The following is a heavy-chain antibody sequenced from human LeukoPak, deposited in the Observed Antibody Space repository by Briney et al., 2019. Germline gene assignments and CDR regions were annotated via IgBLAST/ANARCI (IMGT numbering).Heavy chain of an antibody. CDR3: ARDLIVGATRPYYFDY. CDR2: ITRSSDTI. J-gene: IGHJ4*02. Sequence: GGSLRLSCAASGFTFNNAWMSWVRQAPGKGLEWVSYITRSSDTIYYADSVKGRFTISRDNAKNSLYLQMNSLRDEDTAVYYCARDLIVGATRPYYFDYWGQGTLVTVSS. V-gene: IGHV3-48*02. D-gene: IGHD1-26*01. CDR1: GFTFNNAW.